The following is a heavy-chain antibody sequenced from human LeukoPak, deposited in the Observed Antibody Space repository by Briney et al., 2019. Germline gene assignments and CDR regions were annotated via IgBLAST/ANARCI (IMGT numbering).Heavy chain of an antibody. V-gene: IGHV3-43*02. CDR2: ISGDGGST. J-gene: IGHJ4*02. CDR1: GFTFDDYA. CDR3: ASGTSGSYFVDY. Sequence: GGSLRLSCAASGFTFDDYAMHWVRQAPGKGLEWVSLISGDGGSTYYADSVKGRFTISRDNSKNSLYLQMNSLRTEDTALYYCASGTSGSYFVDYWGQGTLVTVSS. D-gene: IGHD1-26*01.